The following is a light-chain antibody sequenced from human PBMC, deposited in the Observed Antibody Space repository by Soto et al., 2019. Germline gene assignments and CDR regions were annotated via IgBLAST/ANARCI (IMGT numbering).Light chain of an antibody. V-gene: IGKV3-15*01. CDR2: SAS. CDR3: QRYNKWPLP. Sequence: EIVMTQSPATLSVSQGERATLSCRASESVSSNLAWYQQKPGQAPRLLIYSASARATGIPARFSGSGSGTEFTLTISSLQSEDFAVYYCQRYNKWPLPFGGGPKVEIK. J-gene: IGKJ4*01. CDR1: ESVSSN.